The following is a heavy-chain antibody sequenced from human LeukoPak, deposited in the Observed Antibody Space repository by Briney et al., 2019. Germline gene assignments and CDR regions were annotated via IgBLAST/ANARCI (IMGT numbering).Heavy chain of an antibody. J-gene: IGHJ2*01. CDR2: IYYSGST. CDR1: GGSISSGGYY. CDR3: ARGGYCTNGVCSTADWYFDL. D-gene: IGHD2-8*01. V-gene: IGHV4-31*03. Sequence: SETLSLTCTVSGGSISSGGYYWSWIRQHPGKGLEWIGYIYYSGSTYYNPSLKSRVTISVDTSKNQFSLKLSSVTAADTAVYYCARGGYCTNGVCSTADWYFDLWGRGTLVTVSS.